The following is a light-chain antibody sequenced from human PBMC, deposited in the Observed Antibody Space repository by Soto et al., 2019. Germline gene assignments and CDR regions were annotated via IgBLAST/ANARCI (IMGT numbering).Light chain of an antibody. Sequence: QSALTQPASVSGSPGQSVNISCTGPSSDVGRYILVSWYQQHPGKAPKLIIYDGIKRPSGVSNRFSGSQSGNTASLTISGLQAEDEADYYCCSYADSRASPYVFGTRTKVTVL. CDR2: DGI. CDR3: CSYADSRASPYV. CDR1: SSDVGRYIL. J-gene: IGLJ1*01. V-gene: IGLV2-23*01.